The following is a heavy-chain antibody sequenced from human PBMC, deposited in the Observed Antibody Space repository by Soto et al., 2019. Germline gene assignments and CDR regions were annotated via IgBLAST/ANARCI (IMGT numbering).Heavy chain of an antibody. J-gene: IGHJ3*01. D-gene: IGHD1-1*01. V-gene: IGHV3-53*01. CDR2: LYDVDGS. CDR1: GLTISGKKY. CDR3: ATWHEREHAYDV. Sequence: GGSLRLSCAAFGLTISGKKYVAWVRQAPGKGLEWVSALYDVDGSFYADSVKGRFTTSSDSSKTTVYLQINDLRPDDTAVYYCATWHEREHAYDVWGQGATVTVSS.